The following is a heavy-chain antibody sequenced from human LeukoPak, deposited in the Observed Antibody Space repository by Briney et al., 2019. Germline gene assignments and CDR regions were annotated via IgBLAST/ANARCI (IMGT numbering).Heavy chain of an antibody. J-gene: IGHJ3*02. CDR3: ARSQELVTMDDACDS. CDR1: GGSFSNYA. CDR2: IIPTIGAA. V-gene: IGHV1-69*05. D-gene: IGHD3-10*01. Sequence: GASVKLSCKASGGSFSNYAINWVRQFPGQGLGWRGGIIPTIGAANYAPKFEGRVTITTDESTNTAYMEMGSLTSDDTAVYYCARSQELVTMDDACDSWGQGTLVTVSS.